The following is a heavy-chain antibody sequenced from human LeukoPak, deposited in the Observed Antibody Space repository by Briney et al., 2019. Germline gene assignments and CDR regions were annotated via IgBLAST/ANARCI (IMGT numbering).Heavy chain of an antibody. CDR3: ARHRYGDYDLDY. D-gene: IGHD4-17*01. CDR2: ISSSSSYI. CDR1: GFTFSSYS. J-gene: IGHJ4*02. Sequence: TGGSLRLSCAASGFTFSSYSMTWVRQAPGKGLEWVSSISSSSSYIYYADSVKGRFTISRDNAKNSLYLQMNSLRAEDTAVYYCARHRYGDYDLDYWGQGTLVTVSS. V-gene: IGHV3-21*01.